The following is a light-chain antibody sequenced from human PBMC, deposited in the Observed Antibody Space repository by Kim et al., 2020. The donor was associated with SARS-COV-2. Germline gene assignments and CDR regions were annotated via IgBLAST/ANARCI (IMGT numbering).Light chain of an antibody. Sequence: YPGRRATLSCRASQSVTINLAWYQRKPGQAPRLLIYGASTRATGIPARFSGSGSGTEFTLTISSLQSEDFVVYYCQQYHNWPLYTFGQGTKLEIK. J-gene: IGKJ2*01. CDR2: GAS. V-gene: IGKV3-15*01. CDR1: QSVTIN. CDR3: QQYHNWPLYT.